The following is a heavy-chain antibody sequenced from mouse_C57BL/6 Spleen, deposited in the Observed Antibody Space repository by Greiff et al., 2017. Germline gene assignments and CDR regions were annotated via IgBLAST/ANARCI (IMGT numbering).Heavy chain of an antibody. D-gene: IGHD2-4*01. CDR2: IWSGGST. V-gene: IGHV2-2*01. CDR3: ARRGTMITTGGYYFDY. Sequence: QVHVKQSGPGLVQPSQSLSITCTVSGFSLTSYGVHWVRQSPGKGLEWLGVIWSGGSTDYNAAFISRLSISKDNSKSQVFFKMNSLQADDTAIYYCARRGTMITTGGYYFDYWGQGTTLTVSS. J-gene: IGHJ2*01. CDR1: GFSLTSYG.